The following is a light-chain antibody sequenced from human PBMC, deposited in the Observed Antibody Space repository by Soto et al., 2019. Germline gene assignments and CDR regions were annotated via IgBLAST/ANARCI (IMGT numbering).Light chain of an antibody. CDR3: QQYSTYTPRT. CDR2: AAS. J-gene: IGKJ1*01. V-gene: IGKV1-8*01. Sequence: AIRMTQSPSSLSASTGDRVTITCRASQGISSYLAWYQQKPGKAPKLLIYAASTLESGVSSRFSGRGSGTEFTLTISSLQPDDFATYYCQQYSTYTPRTFGQGTKVDIK. CDR1: QGISSY.